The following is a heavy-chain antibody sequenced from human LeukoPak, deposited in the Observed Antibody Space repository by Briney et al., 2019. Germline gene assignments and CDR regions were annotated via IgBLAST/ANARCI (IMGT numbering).Heavy chain of an antibody. D-gene: IGHD2-21*02. V-gene: IGHV1-18*01. CDR2: VSGDTGNR. J-gene: IGHJ3*02. CDR3: ARPMVTSDSDAFDI. CDR1: VYTFNSYG. Sequence: ASVKVSCKASVYTFNSYGISWVRQAPGQGLEWMGWVSGDTGNRNYAQKFQGRVTVTTDISTSIGYMELRSLRSDDTAVYYCARPMVTSDSDAFDIWGQGTMVTVSS.